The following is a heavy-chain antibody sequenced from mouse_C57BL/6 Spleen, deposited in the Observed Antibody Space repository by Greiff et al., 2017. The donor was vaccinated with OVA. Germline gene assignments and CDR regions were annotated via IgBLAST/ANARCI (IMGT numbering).Heavy chain of an antibody. Sequence: VQLQQPGAELVMPGASVKLSCKASGYTFTSYWMHWVKQRPGQGLEWIGEIDPSDSYTNSNQKFKGKSTLTVDKSSSTAYMQLSSLTSEDSAVYYCARRGYGGAMDYWGQGTSVTVSS. D-gene: IGHD2-10*02. CDR2: IDPSDSYT. J-gene: IGHJ4*01. CDR1: GYTFTSYW. V-gene: IGHV1-69*01. CDR3: ARRGYGGAMDY.